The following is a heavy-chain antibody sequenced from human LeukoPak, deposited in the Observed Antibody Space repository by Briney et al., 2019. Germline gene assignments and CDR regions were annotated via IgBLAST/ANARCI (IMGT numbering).Heavy chain of an antibody. CDR3: ATWGRRLVQKDY. D-gene: IGHD6-19*01. CDR1: GYTFADYY. Sequence: ASVKISCKVSGYTFADYYMHWVQQAPGKGLEWMGLVDPEDGETIYAEKFQGRVTITADTSTDTAYMELSSLRSEDTAVYYCATWGRRLVQKDYWGQGTLVTVSS. CDR2: VDPEDGET. V-gene: IGHV1-69-2*01. J-gene: IGHJ4*02.